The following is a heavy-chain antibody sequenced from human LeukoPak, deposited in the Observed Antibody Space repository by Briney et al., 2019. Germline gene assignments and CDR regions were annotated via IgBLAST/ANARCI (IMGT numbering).Heavy chain of an antibody. V-gene: IGHV1-46*01. J-gene: IGHJ4*02. CDR3: ARDGPPVLGYCSGGSCYEEGGSLCY. CDR2: INPSGGST. D-gene: IGHD2-15*01. CDR1: GYTFTSYY. Sequence: ASVKVSCKASGYTFTSYYMHWVRQAPGQGLEWMGIINPSGGSTSYAQKFQGRVTMTRDMSTSTVYMELSSLRSEDTAVYYCARDGPPVLGYCSGGSCYEEGGSLCYWGQGTLVTVSS.